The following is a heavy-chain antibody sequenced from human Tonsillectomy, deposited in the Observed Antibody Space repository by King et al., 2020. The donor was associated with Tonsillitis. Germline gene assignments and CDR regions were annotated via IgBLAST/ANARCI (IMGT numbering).Heavy chain of an antibody. J-gene: IGHJ4*02. V-gene: IGHV3-21*01. Sequence: KDWVRQAPGKGLEWVSSISCSSYDIFYADAVKGRFTISRDNAKNSLYLQMNSLRAEDTAVYYCLVGMSTTMNFDYWVQGTHVTVSS. D-gene: IGHD5-24*01. CDR2: ISCSSYDI. CDR3: LVGMSTTMNFDY.